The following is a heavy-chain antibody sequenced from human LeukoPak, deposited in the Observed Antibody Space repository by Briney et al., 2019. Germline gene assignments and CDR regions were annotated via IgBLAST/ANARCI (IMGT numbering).Heavy chain of an antibody. Sequence: GSLSLSCAASGFTFSSYWMHWVRQAPGKGLVWVSRINSDGSSTSYADSVKGRFTISRDNAKNTLYLQMNSLRAEDTAVYYCARADSGYDYYFDYWGQGTLVTVSS. J-gene: IGHJ4*02. D-gene: IGHD5-12*01. V-gene: IGHV3-74*01. CDR2: INSDGSST. CDR3: ARADSGYDYYFDY. CDR1: GFTFSSYW.